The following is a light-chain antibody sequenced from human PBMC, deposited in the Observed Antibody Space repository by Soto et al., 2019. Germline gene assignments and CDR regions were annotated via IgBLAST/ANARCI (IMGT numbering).Light chain of an antibody. V-gene: IGKV3-15*01. CDR1: QSVATN. CDR3: QQYNNWPQT. CDR2: GAS. Sequence: EAVLTQSPATLSVSPGERATLSCRASQSVATNLAWYQQRPGQAPRLLIYGASKRAIGLPARFSGSGSGTEFTLTITSLQSEDFDVYYCQQYNNWPQTLGQGTKVDIK. J-gene: IGKJ1*01.